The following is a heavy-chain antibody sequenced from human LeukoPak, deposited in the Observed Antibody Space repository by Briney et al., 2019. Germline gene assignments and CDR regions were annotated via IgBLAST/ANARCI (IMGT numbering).Heavy chain of an antibody. V-gene: IGHV4-31*03. CDR2: IYYSGST. CDR3: ARTLLGDGAFDI. J-gene: IGHJ3*02. D-gene: IGHD3-10*01. Sequence: SQTLSLTCTVSGGSISSGGYYWSWIRQHPGRGLGWIVYIYYSGSTYYNPSLKSRITISLDTSKNQFSLKLSSVTAADTAVYYCARTLLGDGAFDICGQGTMVTVSS. CDR1: GGSISSGGYY.